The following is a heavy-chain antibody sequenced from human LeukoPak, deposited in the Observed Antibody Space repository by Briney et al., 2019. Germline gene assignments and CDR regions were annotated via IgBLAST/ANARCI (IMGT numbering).Heavy chain of an antibody. D-gene: IGHD6-13*01. Sequence: SETLSLTCAVYGGSFSGYYWSWIRQPPGKGLEWIGSVYHSGSTYYNPSLKSRVTISVDTSKNQFSLKLTSVTAVDTAVYHCARGDSSSWYKKDNNWFDSWGQGTLVTVSS. CDR2: VYHSGST. J-gene: IGHJ5*01. CDR3: ARGDSSSWYKKDNNWFDS. CDR1: GGSFSGYY. V-gene: IGHV4-34*01.